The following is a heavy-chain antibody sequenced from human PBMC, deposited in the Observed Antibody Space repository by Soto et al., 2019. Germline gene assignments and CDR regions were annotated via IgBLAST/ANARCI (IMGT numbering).Heavy chain of an antibody. J-gene: IGHJ6*02. CDR1: GGSISSSNW. CDR2: IYHSGST. V-gene: IGHV4-4*02. D-gene: IGHD5-12*01. CDR3: ARELGGFNYYYYSGMDV. Sequence: SETLSLTCAVSGGSISSSNWWSWVRQPPGKGLEWIGEIYHSGSTNYNPSLKSRVTISVDKSKNQFSLKLSSVTAADTAVYYCARELGGFNYYYYSGMDVWGQGTTVTVSS.